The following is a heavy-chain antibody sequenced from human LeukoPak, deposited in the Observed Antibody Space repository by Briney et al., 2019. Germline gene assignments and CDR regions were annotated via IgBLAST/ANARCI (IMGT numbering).Heavy chain of an antibody. J-gene: IGHJ4*02. D-gene: IGHD1-7*01. CDR2: IRGSGGTT. CDR1: VFTFKHYA. V-gene: IGHV3-23*01. Sequence: GGSPRLSCAASVFTFKHYAMSWPPQAPGKALEWVSTIRGSGGTTYLADSVKGRFTISRDNSKNTLYLQMNSLRAEDTAVYYCAAKVELRSNGPYFNSWGQGTLVTVSS. CDR3: AAKVELRSNGPYFNS.